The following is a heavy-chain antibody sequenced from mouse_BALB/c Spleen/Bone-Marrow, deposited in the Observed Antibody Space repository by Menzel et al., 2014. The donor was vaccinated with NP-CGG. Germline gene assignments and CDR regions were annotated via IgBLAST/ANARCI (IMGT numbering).Heavy chain of an antibody. V-gene: IGHV14-3*02. CDR3: ALYYDYDVGY. Sequence: EVHLVESGAELVKPGASVKLSCTASDFNIKDTYMHWVKQRPEQGLEWIGRIDPANGNTKYDPKFQGKATITADTSSNTAYLQLSSLTSEDTAVYYCALYYDYDVGYWGQGTTLTVSS. CDR1: DFNIKDTY. CDR2: IDPANGNT. D-gene: IGHD2-4*01. J-gene: IGHJ2*01.